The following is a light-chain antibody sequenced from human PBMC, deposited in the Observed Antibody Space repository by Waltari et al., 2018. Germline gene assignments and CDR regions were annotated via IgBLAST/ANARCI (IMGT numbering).Light chain of an antibody. Sequence: QSELTQPPSVSGALGQRVTISCTGSSSNIGAGYDVHWYQHLPGTAPKLLIFVNRNRPSGVPDRVSGSRSGTSASLAITGLRPEDEADYYCQSYDSSLNGRVFGGGTRVTVL. CDR1: SSNIGAGYD. J-gene: IGLJ2*01. V-gene: IGLV1-40*01. CDR2: VNR. CDR3: QSYDSSLNGRV.